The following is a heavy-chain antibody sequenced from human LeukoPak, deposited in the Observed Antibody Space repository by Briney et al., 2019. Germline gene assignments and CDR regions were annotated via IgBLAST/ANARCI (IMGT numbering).Heavy chain of an antibody. D-gene: IGHD3-3*01. J-gene: IGHJ5*02. CDR2: INTNTGNP. CDR1: GGTFSSYA. CDR3: ARGFGSTYYDFWSGYPNWFDP. V-gene: IGHV7-4-1*02. Sequence: ASVKVSCKASGGTFSSYAISWVRQAPGQGLEWMGWINTNTGNPTYAQGFTGRFVFSLDTSVSTAYLQISSLKAEDTAVYYCARGFGSTYYDFWSGYPNWFDPWGQGTLVTVSS.